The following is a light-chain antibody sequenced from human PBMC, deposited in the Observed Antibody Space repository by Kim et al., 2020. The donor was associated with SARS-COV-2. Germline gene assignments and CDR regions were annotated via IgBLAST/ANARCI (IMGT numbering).Light chain of an antibody. V-gene: IGKV1-33*01. CDR3: QQYHNLPYT. CDR1: QDIRNY. CDR2: AAS. Sequence: SASVGDRVTITCQATQDIRNYLNWYQQKPGKAPKLLIYAASNLETGVPSRFSGGGSGTDFTFAISSLQPEDFATYYCQQYHNLPYTFGQGTKLEI. J-gene: IGKJ2*01.